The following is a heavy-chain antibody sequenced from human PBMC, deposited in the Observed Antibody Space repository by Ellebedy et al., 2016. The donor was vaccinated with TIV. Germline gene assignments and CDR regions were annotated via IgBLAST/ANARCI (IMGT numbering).Heavy chain of an antibody. CDR2: IYSGGYT. CDR3: AKGRGGGSDSSAPRYYFDY. D-gene: IGHD3-22*01. V-gene: IGHV3-53*01. CDR1: GFTVSSNY. Sequence: GESLKISCAASGFTVSSNYMSWVRQAPGKGPEWVSIIYSGGYTYYADSVRGRFTISRDNSKKTLYLQMNSLRAEDTAVYYCAKGRGGGSDSSAPRYYFDYWGLGTLVTVSS. J-gene: IGHJ4*02.